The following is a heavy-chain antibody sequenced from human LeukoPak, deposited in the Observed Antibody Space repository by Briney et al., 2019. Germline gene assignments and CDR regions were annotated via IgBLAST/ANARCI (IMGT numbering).Heavy chain of an antibody. Sequence: PSETLSLTCTVSGGSISSGSYYWSWIRQPAGKGLEWIGRIYTSGSTNYNPSLKSRVTISVDTSKNQFSLKLSSVTAADTAVYHCARGGSGWNYYYYYMDVWGKGTTVTISS. D-gene: IGHD6-19*01. CDR2: IYTSGST. CDR1: GGSISSGSYY. J-gene: IGHJ6*03. CDR3: ARGGSGWNYYYYYMDV. V-gene: IGHV4-61*02.